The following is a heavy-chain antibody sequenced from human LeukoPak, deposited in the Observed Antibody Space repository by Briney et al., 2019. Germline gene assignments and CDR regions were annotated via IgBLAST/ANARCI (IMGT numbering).Heavy chain of an antibody. CDR3: ARGDTAMVRTFDI. Sequence: SETLSLTCTVSGGSISSHYWSWIRQPPGKGLEWIGYIYYSGNTNYNPSLKSRVTISVDTSKNQFSLKLSSVTAADTAVYYCARGDTAMVRTFDIWGQGTMVTVSS. CDR1: GGSISSHY. V-gene: IGHV4-59*11. CDR2: IYYSGNT. D-gene: IGHD5-18*01. J-gene: IGHJ3*02.